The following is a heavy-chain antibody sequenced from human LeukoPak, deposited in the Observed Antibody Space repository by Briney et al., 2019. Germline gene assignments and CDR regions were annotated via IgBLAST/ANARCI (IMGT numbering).Heavy chain of an antibody. J-gene: IGHJ5*02. CDR1: GFTFSSYS. CDR2: ISSSSSTI. V-gene: IGHV3-48*01. D-gene: IGHD2-15*01. Sequence: GGSLRPSCAASGFTFSSYSMNWVRQAPGKGLEWVSYISSSSSTIYYADSVKGRFTISRDNAKNSLYLQMNSLRAEDTAVYYCARDAVVVVAAPHNWFDPWGQGTLVTVSS. CDR3: ARDAVVVVAAPHNWFDP.